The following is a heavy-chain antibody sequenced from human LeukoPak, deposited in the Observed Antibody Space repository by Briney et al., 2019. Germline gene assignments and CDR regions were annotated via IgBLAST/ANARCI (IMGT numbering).Heavy chain of an antibody. CDR2: INGDNGNT. CDR3: ARTGSSRWHGDHYYFDY. Sequence: ASVKVSCKASGYTITSYAIHWVRQAPGQRLEWMGWINGDNGNTKYSQKFQGGVTITGDASASTAYMELSSLRSEDTAVFYCARTGSSRWHGDHYYFDYWGQGTLVTVSS. J-gene: IGHJ4*02. D-gene: IGHD6-13*01. CDR1: GYTITSYA. V-gene: IGHV1-3*01.